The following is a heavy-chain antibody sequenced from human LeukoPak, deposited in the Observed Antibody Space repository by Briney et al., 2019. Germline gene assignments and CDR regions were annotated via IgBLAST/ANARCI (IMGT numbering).Heavy chain of an antibody. V-gene: IGHV1-8*01. D-gene: IGHD1-26*01. CDR2: MNPDRGNT. CDR3: ARGHTVSSGSYVY. Sequence: ASVKVSCKASGYTFTSYAINWVRQAPGQGLEWMGWMNPDRGNTGYAQRLQGRVTMTRSPSISTAYMELSSLRSEDTAVYYCARGHTVSSGSYVYWGQGTLVTVSS. J-gene: IGHJ4*02. CDR1: GYTFTSYA.